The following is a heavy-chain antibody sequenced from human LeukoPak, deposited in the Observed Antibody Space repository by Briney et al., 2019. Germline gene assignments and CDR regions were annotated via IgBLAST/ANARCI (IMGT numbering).Heavy chain of an antibody. D-gene: IGHD3-16*01. CDR2: IKSRTDGETT. J-gene: IGHJ4*02. CDR1: GFTFSSVW. Sequence: PGGSLRLSCTASGFTFSSVWMTWLRQAPGKGLEWVGRIKSRTDGETTDYAAPVKGRFSISRDDSENTLYLQMNSLKNEDTAVYFCTTVHGAGPVNFDYWGQGSLVTVSS. V-gene: IGHV3-15*01. CDR3: TTVHGAGPVNFDY.